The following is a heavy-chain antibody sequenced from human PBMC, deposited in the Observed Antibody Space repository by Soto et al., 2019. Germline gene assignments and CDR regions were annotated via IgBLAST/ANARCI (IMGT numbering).Heavy chain of an antibody. D-gene: IGHD3-10*01. J-gene: IGHJ6*03. V-gene: IGHV1-8*01. CDR2: MNPNSGNT. Sequence: QVQLVQSGAEVKKPGASVKVSCKASGYTFTSYDINWVRQATGQGLEWKGWMNPNSGNTGYAQKFQGRVTMTRNTSISTAYMELSSLRSEDTAVYYCARSKWFGELLSSYYYYMDVWGKGTTVTVSS. CDR3: ARSKWFGELLSSYYYYMDV. CDR1: GYTFTSYD.